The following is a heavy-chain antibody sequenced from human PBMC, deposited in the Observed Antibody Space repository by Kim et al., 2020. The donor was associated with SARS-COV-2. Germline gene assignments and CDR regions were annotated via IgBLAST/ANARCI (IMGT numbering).Heavy chain of an antibody. Sequence: RFTISRDNAKNSLYLQLNSLRAEDTAVYYCARVGNLYYDILTGYYPHFDYWGQGTLVTVSS. CDR3: ARVGNLYYDILTGYYPHFDY. J-gene: IGHJ4*02. D-gene: IGHD3-9*01. V-gene: IGHV3-11*06.